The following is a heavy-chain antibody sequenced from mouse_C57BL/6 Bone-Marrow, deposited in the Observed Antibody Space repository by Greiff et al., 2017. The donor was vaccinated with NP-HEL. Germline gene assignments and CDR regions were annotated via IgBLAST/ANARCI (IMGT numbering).Heavy chain of an antibody. Sequence: EAGGVDFSRYWMSWVRRAPGKGLEWIGEINPDSSTINYAPSLKDKFIISRDNAKNTLYLQMSKVRSEDTALYYCARRSNWDVIWYFDVWGTGTTVTVSS. CDR3: ARRSNWDVIWYFDV. J-gene: IGHJ1*03. D-gene: IGHD4-1*01. CDR1: GVDFSRYW. CDR2: INPDSSTI. V-gene: IGHV4-1*01.